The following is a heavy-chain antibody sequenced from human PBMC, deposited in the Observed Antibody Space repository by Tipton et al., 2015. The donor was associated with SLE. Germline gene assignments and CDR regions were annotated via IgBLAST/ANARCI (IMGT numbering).Heavy chain of an antibody. CDR1: GFTFSSYE. Sequence: GSLRLSCAASGFTFSSYEMNWVRQAPGKGLEWVSYISSSGSTIYYADSVKGRFTISRDNAKNSLYLQMNSLRAEDTAVYYRARDVVEAGFDYWGQGTLVTVSS. D-gene: IGHD2-21*01. CDR3: ARDVVEAGFDY. V-gene: IGHV3-48*03. CDR2: ISSSGSTI. J-gene: IGHJ4*02.